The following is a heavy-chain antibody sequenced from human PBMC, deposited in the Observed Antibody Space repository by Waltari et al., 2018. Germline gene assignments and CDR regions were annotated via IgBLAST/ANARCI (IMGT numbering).Heavy chain of an antibody. CDR1: GYTFTSYD. CDR2: MNPNRGNT. J-gene: IGHJ4*02. D-gene: IGHD6-13*01. CDR3: ARRRQQRAYGWD. Sequence: QVQLVQSGAEVKKPGASVKVSCKASGYTFTSYDINWVRQATGQGLEWMGWMNPNRGNTGYAQEFQGRVTMTRNTAISTADMERSSLRSEDTAVYYWARRRQQRAYGWDWGQGTLVTVSS. V-gene: IGHV1-8*01.